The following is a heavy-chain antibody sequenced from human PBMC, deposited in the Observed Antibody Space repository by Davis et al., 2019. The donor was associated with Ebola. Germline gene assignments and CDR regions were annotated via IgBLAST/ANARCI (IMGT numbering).Heavy chain of an antibody. V-gene: IGHV3-30*03. Sequence: GGSLRLSCAASGFTFSSYGMHWVRQAPGKGLEWVAVISYDGSNKYYADSVKGRFTISRDNSKNTLYLQMNSLRAEDTAVYYCARLRYDLHGMDVWGQGTTVTVSS. J-gene: IGHJ6*02. CDR1: GFTFSSYG. CDR3: ARLRYDLHGMDV. CDR2: ISYDGSNK. D-gene: IGHD3-3*01.